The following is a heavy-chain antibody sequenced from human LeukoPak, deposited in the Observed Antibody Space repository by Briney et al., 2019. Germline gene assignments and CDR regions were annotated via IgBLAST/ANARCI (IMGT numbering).Heavy chain of an antibody. J-gene: IGHJ4*02. Sequence: PSETLSLTCAVYGGSFSGYYWSWIRQPPGKGLEWIGEINHSGSTNYNPSLKSRVTISVDTSKNQFSLKLSSVTAADTAVYYCARLRNGYPSGLDYWGQGTLVTVSS. V-gene: IGHV4-34*01. CDR2: INHSGST. CDR1: GGSFSGYY. D-gene: IGHD5-24*01. CDR3: ARLRNGYPSGLDY.